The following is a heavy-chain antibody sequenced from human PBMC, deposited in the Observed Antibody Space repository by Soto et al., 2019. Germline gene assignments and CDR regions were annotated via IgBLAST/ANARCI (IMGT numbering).Heavy chain of an antibody. CDR3: ARAGQLRNGMDV. V-gene: IGHV3-74*01. CDR1: GFTFSSYW. Sequence: EVQLVESGGGLVQPGGSLRLSCAASGFTFSSYWMHWVRQAPGKGLVWVSRINTDGSSTSYAGSVKGRFTISRDNAKNTLYLQMNSLRAEDTAVYYCARAGQLRNGMDVWGQGTTVTVSS. J-gene: IGHJ6*02. CDR2: INTDGSST. D-gene: IGHD1-1*01.